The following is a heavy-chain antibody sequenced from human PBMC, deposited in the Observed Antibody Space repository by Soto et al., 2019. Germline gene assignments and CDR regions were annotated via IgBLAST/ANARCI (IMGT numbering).Heavy chain of an antibody. Sequence: QVQLVQSGAEVKKPGSSVKVSCKASGGTFSSYTISWVRQAPGQGLEWMGRIIPILGIANYAEKFQGRVTITAHKSTSTAYMELSSLRSEDTAVYYCARGQQLVTAEYFQHWGQGTLVTVSS. V-gene: IGHV1-69*02. CDR3: ARGQQLVTAEYFQH. CDR2: IIPILGIA. CDR1: GGTFSSYT. D-gene: IGHD6-13*01. J-gene: IGHJ1*01.